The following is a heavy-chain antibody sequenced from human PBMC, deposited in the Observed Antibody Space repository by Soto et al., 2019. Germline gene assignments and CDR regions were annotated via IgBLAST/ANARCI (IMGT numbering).Heavy chain of an antibody. CDR3: ARDLWVEPELYYYGMDV. D-gene: IGHD1-1*01. CDR1: GDSISSADYY. Sequence: QVQLQESGPGLVRPSQTPSLTCTVSGDSISSADYYWSWIRQTPGKGLEWIGHIFYSGTTYYNPYLKSRLTRSVDTSKNHFSLRLTSVTAADTAVYYCARDLWVEPELYYYGMDVWGQGTTVTVSS. V-gene: IGHV4-30-4*01. J-gene: IGHJ6*02. CDR2: IFYSGTT.